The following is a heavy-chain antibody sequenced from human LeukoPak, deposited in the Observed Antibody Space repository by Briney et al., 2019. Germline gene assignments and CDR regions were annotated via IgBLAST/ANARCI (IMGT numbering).Heavy chain of an antibody. V-gene: IGHV4-4*07. CDR2: IYASGST. Sequence: TSETLSLTCTVSGGSISGYSWSWIRQPAGKGLEWIGRIYASGSTNYNPSLKSRVTMSVDTSKNQFSLKLRSVTAADTAVYYCARGVINRFDPWGQGTLVTVSS. CDR3: ARGVINRFDP. J-gene: IGHJ5*02. D-gene: IGHD3-10*01. CDR1: GGSISGYS.